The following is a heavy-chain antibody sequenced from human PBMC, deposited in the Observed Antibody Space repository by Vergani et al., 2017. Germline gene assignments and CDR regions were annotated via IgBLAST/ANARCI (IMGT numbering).Heavy chain of an antibody. Sequence: EVQLLESGGDLVQPGGSLRLSCAASGFTFNHYAMNWVRQAPGKGLEWVSGISGSGGSTYYAGSVKGRFTISRGSSKNTLYLQMNSLSAGYTAVYYCAKENPRNCGYDYLYYYHAMDVWGQGTTVTVSS. D-gene: IGHD5-12*01. V-gene: IGHV3-23*01. CDR3: AKENPRNCGYDYLYYYHAMDV. CDR2: ISGSGGST. J-gene: IGHJ6*02. CDR1: GFTFNHYA.